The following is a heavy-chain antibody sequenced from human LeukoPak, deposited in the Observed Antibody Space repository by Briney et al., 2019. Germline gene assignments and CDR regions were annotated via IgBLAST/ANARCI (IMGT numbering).Heavy chain of an antibody. CDR3: AREMRQQLVLGRIDY. D-gene: IGHD6-13*01. J-gene: IGHJ4*02. CDR2: IIPILGIA. CDR1: GGTFSSYA. V-gene: IGHV1-69*04. Sequence: GSSVKVSCKASGGTFSSYAISWVRQAPGQGLEWMGRIIPILGIANYAQKFQGRVTITADKFTSTAYMELSSLRSEDTAVYYCAREMRQQLVLGRIDYWGQGTLVTVSS.